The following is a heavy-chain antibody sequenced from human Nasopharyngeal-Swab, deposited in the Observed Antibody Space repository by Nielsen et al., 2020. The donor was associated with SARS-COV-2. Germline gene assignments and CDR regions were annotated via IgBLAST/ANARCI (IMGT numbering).Heavy chain of an antibody. J-gene: IGHJ4*02. CDR2: IYHSGST. Sequence: WIRQPPGKGLEWIGEIYHSGSTNYNPSLKSRVTISVDKSKNQFSLKPSSVTAADTAVYYCARAGTTSPETPFDYWGQGTLVTVSS. D-gene: IGHD1-1*01. V-gene: IGHV4-4*02. CDR3: ARAGTTSPETPFDY.